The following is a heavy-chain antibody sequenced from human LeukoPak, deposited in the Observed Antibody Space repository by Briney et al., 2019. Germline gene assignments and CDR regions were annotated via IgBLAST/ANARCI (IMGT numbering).Heavy chain of an antibody. J-gene: IGHJ4*02. CDR3: AKDGWDYYDSSGYLG. CDR1: GFTFSSYA. Sequence: GSLRLSCAASGFTFSSYAMSWVRQAPGKGLEWVSAISGSGGSTYYADSVKGRFTISRDNSKNTLYLQMNSLRAEDTAVYYCAKDGWDYYDSSGYLGWGQGTLVTVSS. V-gene: IGHV3-23*01. CDR2: ISGSGGST. D-gene: IGHD3-22*01.